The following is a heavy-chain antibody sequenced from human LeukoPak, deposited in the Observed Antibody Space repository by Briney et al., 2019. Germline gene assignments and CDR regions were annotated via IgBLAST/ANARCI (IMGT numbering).Heavy chain of an antibody. CDR2: ISSSSSTI. J-gene: IGHJ4*02. Sequence: GGSLRLSCAASGFTFSSYSMNWVRQAPGKGLEWVSYISSSSSTIYYADSVKGRFTISRGNAKNSLYLQMNSLRAEDTAVYYCARAITMIVDYWGQGTLVTVSS. D-gene: IGHD3-22*01. CDR3: ARAITMIVDY. V-gene: IGHV3-48*04. CDR1: GFTFSSYS.